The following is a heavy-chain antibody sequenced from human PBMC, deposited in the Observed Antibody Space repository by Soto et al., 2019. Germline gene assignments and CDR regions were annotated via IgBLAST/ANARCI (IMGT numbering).Heavy chain of an antibody. CDR2: TNNDGSAT. D-gene: IGHD5-12*01. V-gene: IGHV3-74*01. Sequence: GGSLRLSCAASGFGFSSYWMHWVHQAPGKGLVWVSRTNNDGSATTYADSVRGRFTSFRDNAKNTLFLQMTSLGVEDTAVYYCAREMATISLGAFDIWGEGTMVTVSS. J-gene: IGHJ3*02. CDR3: AREMATISLGAFDI. CDR1: GFGFSSYW.